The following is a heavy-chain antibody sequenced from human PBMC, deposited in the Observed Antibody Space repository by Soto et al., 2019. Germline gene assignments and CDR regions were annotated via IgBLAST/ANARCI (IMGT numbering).Heavy chain of an antibody. J-gene: IGHJ6*03. D-gene: IGHD2-8*01. CDR3: ACGFRYCTNGVCYYYYYMDV. V-gene: IGHV1-8*01. CDR2: MNPNSGNT. CDR1: GYTFTSYD. Sequence: ASVKVSCKASGYTFTSYDINWVRQATGQGLEWMGRMNPNSGNTGYAQKYQGRVTMTRNTYISTAYIELSSLRSEDTAVYYCACGFRYCTNGVCYYYYYMDVWGKGTTVTVS.